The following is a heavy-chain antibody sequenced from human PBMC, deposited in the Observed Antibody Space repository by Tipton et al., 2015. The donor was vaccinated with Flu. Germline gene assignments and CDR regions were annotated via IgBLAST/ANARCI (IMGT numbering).Heavy chain of an antibody. D-gene: IGHD5-18*01. V-gene: IGHV4-34*01. Sequence: TLSLTCAVYGGSFSGYYWSWIRQPPGKGLEWIGEINHSGSTNYNPSLKSRVTISVDTSKNQFSLKLSSVTAADTAVYYCAREGGDSYAAPHYYGMDVWGQGATVPVSS. CDR3: AREGGDSYAAPHYYGMDV. J-gene: IGHJ6*02. CDR1: GGSFSGYY. CDR2: INHSGST.